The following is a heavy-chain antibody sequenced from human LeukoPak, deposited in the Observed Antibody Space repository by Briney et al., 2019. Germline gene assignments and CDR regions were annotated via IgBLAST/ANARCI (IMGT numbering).Heavy chain of an antibody. J-gene: IGHJ6*04. CDR1: GLTFSVSA. D-gene: IGHD6-25*01. CDR3: THPAYYYNVDV. V-gene: IGHV3-73*01. CDR2: IKTKADNYAT. Sequence: GGSLKLSCSASGLTFSVSAIHWVRQASGKGLEWVGCIKTKADNYATAYAASVKGRFTISRDDSTNTAYLQMNSLKTEDTAVYYCTHPAYYYNVDVWGEGTTVTVSS.